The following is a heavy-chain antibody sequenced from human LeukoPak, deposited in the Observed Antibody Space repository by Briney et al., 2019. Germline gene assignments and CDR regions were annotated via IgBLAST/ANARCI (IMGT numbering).Heavy chain of an antibody. D-gene: IGHD4-4*01. Sequence: SSETLSLTCAVYGGSFSGYYWSWIRQPPGKGLEWIGEINHSGSTNYNPSLKSRVTISVDTSKNQFSLKLSSVTAADTAVYYCANLPRGNSDGGTEYFQHWGQGTLVTVSS. CDR2: INHSGST. CDR3: ANLPRGNSDGGTEYFQH. V-gene: IGHV4-34*01. J-gene: IGHJ1*01. CDR1: GGSFSGYY.